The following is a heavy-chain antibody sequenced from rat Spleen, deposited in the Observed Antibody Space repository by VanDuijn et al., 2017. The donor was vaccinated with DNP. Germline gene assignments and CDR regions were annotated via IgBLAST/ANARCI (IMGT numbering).Heavy chain of an antibody. D-gene: IGHD1-4*01. CDR1: GYSITSSYR. CDR3: ARWPGYNPPYAMDA. CDR2: VNSAGTT. J-gene: IGHJ4*01. V-gene: IGHV3-3*01. Sequence: EVQLQESGPGLVKPSQSLSLTCSVTGYSITSSYRWNWIRKFPGNKLEWMGSVNSAGTTNYNPSLKSRNSINRDTYKNQLFLQVNSVTTEDTATYYCARWPGYNPPYAMDAWGQGTSVTVSS.